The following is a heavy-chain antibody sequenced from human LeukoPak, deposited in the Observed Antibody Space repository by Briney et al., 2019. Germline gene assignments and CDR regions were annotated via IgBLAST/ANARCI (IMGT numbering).Heavy chain of an antibody. J-gene: IGHJ3*02. CDR2: IYYSGST. CDR3: ARDRGYDSPAFDI. V-gene: IGHV4-59*01. CDR1: GGSISSYY. Sequence: SETLSLTCTVSGGSISSYYWSWLRQPPGKGLEWVGYIYYSGSTNYNPSLKSRVTISVDTSKNQFSLKLSSVTAADTAVYYCARDRGYDSPAFDIWGQGTMVTVSS. D-gene: IGHD5-12*01.